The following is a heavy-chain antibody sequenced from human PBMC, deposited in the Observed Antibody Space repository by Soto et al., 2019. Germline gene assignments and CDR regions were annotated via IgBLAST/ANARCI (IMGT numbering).Heavy chain of an antibody. CDR1: VFTFRSYA. V-gene: IGHV3-15*01. Sequence: PGGSLRLSCAASVFTFRSYAMSWVRQAPGKGLEWVGRIKGEADGGTTDYAAPVKGRITISRDHSKDTLYLQMNSLKTEDTAVYYCTTGLSNGYYNFDYWGQGTPVTVSS. D-gene: IGHD3-22*01. J-gene: IGHJ4*02. CDR3: TTGLSNGYYNFDY. CDR2: IKGEADGGTT.